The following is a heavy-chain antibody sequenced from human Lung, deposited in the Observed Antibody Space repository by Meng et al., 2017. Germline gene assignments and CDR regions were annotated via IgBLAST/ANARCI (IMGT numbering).Heavy chain of an antibody. Sequence: QVQLVQSGAEVKKPGASVKVPCKASGYTFTSYGISWVRQAPGQGLEWMGWISTYNGNTNYAQKLQGRVTMTTDTSTSTAYMELRSLTSDDTAVYCCARDGDIVLVRGWFDPWGQGTLVTVSS. J-gene: IGHJ5*02. V-gene: IGHV1-18*01. D-gene: IGHD2-8*02. CDR1: GYTFTSYG. CDR2: ISTYNGNT. CDR3: ARDGDIVLVRGWFDP.